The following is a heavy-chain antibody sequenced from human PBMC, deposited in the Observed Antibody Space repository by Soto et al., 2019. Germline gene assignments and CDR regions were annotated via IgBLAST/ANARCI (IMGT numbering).Heavy chain of an antibody. V-gene: IGHV2-5*02. D-gene: IGHD3-10*01. CDR3: AHRPRTTMVRGPSSGGYGAFDI. Sequence: QITLKESGPTLVKPTQTLTLTCTFSGFSLSTSGVGVGWIRQPPGKALEWLALIYWDDDKRYSPSLKSRLTITKDTSKTQVVLTMTNMDPVDTATYYCAHRPRTTMVRGPSSGGYGAFDIWGQGTMVTVSS. J-gene: IGHJ3*02. CDR1: GFSLSTSGVG. CDR2: IYWDDDK.